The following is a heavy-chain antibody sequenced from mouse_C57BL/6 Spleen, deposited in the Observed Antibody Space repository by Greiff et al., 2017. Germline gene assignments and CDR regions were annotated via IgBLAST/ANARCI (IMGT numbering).Heavy chain of an antibody. CDR3: ARGDYDRVWFAY. V-gene: IGHV1-22*01. D-gene: IGHD2-4*01. CDR1: GYTFTDYN. CDR2: INPNNGGT. Sequence: EVQLQESGPELVKPGASVKMSCKASGYTFTDYNMHWVKQSHGKSLEWIGYINPNNGGTSYNQKFKGKATLTVNKSSSTAYMELRSLTSEDSAVYCCARGDYDRVWFAYWGQGTLVTVSA. J-gene: IGHJ3*01.